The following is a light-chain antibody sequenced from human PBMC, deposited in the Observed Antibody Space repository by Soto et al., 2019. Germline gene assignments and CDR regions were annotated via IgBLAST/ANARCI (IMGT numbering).Light chain of an antibody. CDR2: EVS. V-gene: IGLV2-14*01. Sequence: QSVLTQPASVSGSPGQSITISCTGTSSDVGGYNYVSWYQQHPGKAPKLMIYEVSNRPSGVSNRFSGSKSGSTASLTISGLQAEDEADYYCSSYRSSSTLGVFGTGTKLTVL. CDR3: SSYRSSSTLGV. J-gene: IGLJ1*01. CDR1: SSDVGGYNY.